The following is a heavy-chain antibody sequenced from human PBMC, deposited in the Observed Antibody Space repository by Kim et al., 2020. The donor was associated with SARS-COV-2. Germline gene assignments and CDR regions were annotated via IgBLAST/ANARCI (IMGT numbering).Heavy chain of an antibody. CDR2: INGDGSST. J-gene: IGHJ5*02. CDR1: GFTFSSYW. D-gene: IGHD2-21*01. CDR3: VRALYSFDDNWPDP. Sequence: GGSLRLSCAASGFTFSSYWMHWVRQAPGKGLVWVSRINGDGSSTSYADSVKGRFTISRDNAKNTLYLEMNSLRAEDTAIYYCVRALYSFDDNWPDPRGQG. V-gene: IGHV3-74*01.